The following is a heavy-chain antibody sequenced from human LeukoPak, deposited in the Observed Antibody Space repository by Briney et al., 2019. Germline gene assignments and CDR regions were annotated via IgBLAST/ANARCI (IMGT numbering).Heavy chain of an antibody. CDR3: ARERHGHPFDS. J-gene: IGHJ4*02. CDR2: ISYSGDI. Sequence: SETLSLTCTVSGGSITSDYWTWIRQPPGKGLEWIGYISYSGDINYNPSLSSRVTISRDTSTNHVSLNLRSVTAADTAVYYCARERHGHPFDSWSQGALVTVSS. D-gene: IGHD6-25*01. V-gene: IGHV4-59*01. CDR1: GGSITSDY.